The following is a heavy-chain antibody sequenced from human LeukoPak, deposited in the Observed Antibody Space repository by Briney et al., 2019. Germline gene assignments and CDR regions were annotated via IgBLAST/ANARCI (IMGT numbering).Heavy chain of an antibody. V-gene: IGHV3-30*02. CDR3: AKDYYDFWSGSGYFDY. J-gene: IGHJ4*02. CDR1: GFTFNTYG. D-gene: IGHD3-3*01. Sequence: PGGSLRLSCAAPGFTFNTYGVHWVRQAPGKGLGWVAFIRDVTSNKYYVGSVKGRFTISRDNSKNTLYLKMNSLGAEDTAVYYCAKDYYDFWSGSGYFDYWGQGTLVTVSS. CDR2: IRDVTSNK.